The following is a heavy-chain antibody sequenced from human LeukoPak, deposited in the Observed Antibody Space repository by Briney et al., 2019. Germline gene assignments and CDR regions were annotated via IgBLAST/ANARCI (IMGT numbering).Heavy chain of an antibody. CDR3: ASAKGWPGSMDV. J-gene: IGHJ6*02. CDR2: IYYSGST. D-gene: IGHD2-15*01. CDR1: GGSISSYY. V-gene: IGHV4-59*01. Sequence: PSETLSLTCTVSGGSISSYYWSWIRQPPGKGLEGIGYIYYSGSTNYNPSLKSRVTISVDTSKPQFSLKLSSVTAADTAVYYCASAKGWPGSMDVWGQGTTVTVSS.